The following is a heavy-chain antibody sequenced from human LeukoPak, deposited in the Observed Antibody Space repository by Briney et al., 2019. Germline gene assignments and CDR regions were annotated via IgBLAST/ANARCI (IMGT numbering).Heavy chain of an antibody. Sequence: GESLKISCKGSGYSINNYWIGWVRQMPGKGLEWMGIIYPADSDIRYSPSFQGQVTISADKSISTAYLQWSSLKASDTAMYYCARIPADYSYAMDVWGQGTTVTVSS. J-gene: IGHJ6*02. CDR1: GYSINNYW. CDR2: IYPADSDI. V-gene: IGHV5-51*01. D-gene: IGHD2-2*01. CDR3: ARIPADYSYAMDV.